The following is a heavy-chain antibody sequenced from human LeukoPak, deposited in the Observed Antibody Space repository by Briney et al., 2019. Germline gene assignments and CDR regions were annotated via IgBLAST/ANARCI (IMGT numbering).Heavy chain of an antibody. D-gene: IGHD3-22*01. J-gene: IGHJ4*02. CDR3: AGWAWGYYDSKD. CDR2: ICYSGST. CDR1: GGSISSSSYY. Sequence: SETLSLTCTVSGGSISSSSYYWGWIRQPPGKGLEWIGSICYSGSTYYNPSLKSRVTISVDTSKNQFSLKLSSVTAADTAVYYCAGWAWGYYDSKDWGQGTLVTVSS. V-gene: IGHV4-39*01.